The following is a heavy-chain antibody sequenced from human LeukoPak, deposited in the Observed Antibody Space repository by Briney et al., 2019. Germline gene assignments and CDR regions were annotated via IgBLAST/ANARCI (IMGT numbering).Heavy chain of an antibody. CDR1: GGSISSSSYY. CDR2: IYYSGST. Sequence: SETLSLTCTVSGGSISSSSYYWGWIRQPPGKGLEWIGSIYYSGSTYYNPSLKSRVTISVDTSKNQFSLKLSSVTAADTAVYYCARVGKIPDSSGYLSLPVDYWGQGTLVTVSS. V-gene: IGHV4-39*07. D-gene: IGHD3-22*01. J-gene: IGHJ4*02. CDR3: ARVGKIPDSSGYLSLPVDY.